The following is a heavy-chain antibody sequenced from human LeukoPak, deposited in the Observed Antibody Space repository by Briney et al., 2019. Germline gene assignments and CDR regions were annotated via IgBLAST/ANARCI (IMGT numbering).Heavy chain of an antibody. Sequence: GGSLRLSCAASGFTFSSYSMSWVRQAPGKGLEWVSSISSSSSYIYYADSVKGRFTISRDNAKNSLYLQMNSLRAEDTAVYYCARLTVVRGVPNFDYWGQGTLVTVSS. CDR2: ISSSSSYI. J-gene: IGHJ4*02. D-gene: IGHD3-10*01. V-gene: IGHV3-21*01. CDR3: ARLTVVRGVPNFDY. CDR1: GFTFSSYS.